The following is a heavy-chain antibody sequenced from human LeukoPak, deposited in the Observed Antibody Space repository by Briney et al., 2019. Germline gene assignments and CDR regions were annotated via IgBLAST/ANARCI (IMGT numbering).Heavy chain of an antibody. D-gene: IGHD3-10*01. Sequence: ISYDGSNKYYADSVKGRFTISRDNSKNTLYLQMNSLRAEDTAVYYCARGYYGSGSFEDVWGQGTTVTVSS. CDR3: ARGYYGSGSFEDV. CDR2: ISYDGSNK. V-gene: IGHV3-30*01. J-gene: IGHJ6*02.